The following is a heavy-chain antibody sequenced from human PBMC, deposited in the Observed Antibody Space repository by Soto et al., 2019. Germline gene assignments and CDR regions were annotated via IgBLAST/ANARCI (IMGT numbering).Heavy chain of an antibody. CDR3: ATSRINMIRGVFYYGLDV. V-gene: IGHV1-8*01. CDR1: GYTFTKYD. J-gene: IGHJ6*02. D-gene: IGHD3-10*01. CDR2: VNPISGNT. Sequence: QEQLEQSGAEGKKPGASVKVSCKASGYTFTKYDFNWVRQATGQGFEWMGWVNPISGNTETAQNFQGRVSLAMNTSTSTAFMELSSLRSGDTAVYYCATSRINMIRGVFYYGLDVWGHGTTLTVSS.